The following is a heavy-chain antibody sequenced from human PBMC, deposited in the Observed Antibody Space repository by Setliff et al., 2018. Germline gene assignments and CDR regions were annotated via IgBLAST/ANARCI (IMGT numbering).Heavy chain of an antibody. V-gene: IGHV1-46*01. CDR2: INPSGGLT. D-gene: IGHD5-12*01. J-gene: IGHJ4*02. CDR1: GYNLTNYY. CDR3: ARSSGPRVVLAADFDY. Sequence: ASVKVSCKASGYNLTNYYMHWVRQAPGQGLEWMGIINPSGGLTRYAQKFQGRVTMTRDTSTATVYMELKNLRSDDTAVYYCARSSGPRVVLAADFDYWGQGTLVTVSS.